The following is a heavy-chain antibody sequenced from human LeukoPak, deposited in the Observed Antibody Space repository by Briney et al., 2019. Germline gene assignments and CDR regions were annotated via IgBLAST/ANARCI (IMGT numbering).Heavy chain of an antibody. CDR3: ARDLGDIVVVPAALPYYYYGMDV. V-gene: IGHV1-18*01. CDR1: GYTFTSYG. Sequence: ASVKVSCKASGYTFTSYGISWVRQAPGQGLEWMGWISAYNGNTNYAQKLQGRVTMTTDTSTSTAYMELRSLRSDDTAVYYCARDLGDIVVVPAALPYYYYGMDVWGQGTTVTVSS. J-gene: IGHJ6*02. CDR2: ISAYNGNT. D-gene: IGHD2-2*01.